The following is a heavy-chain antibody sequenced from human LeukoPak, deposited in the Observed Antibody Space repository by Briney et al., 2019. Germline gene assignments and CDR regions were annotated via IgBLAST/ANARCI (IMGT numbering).Heavy chain of an antibody. CDR3: AKDLRITMVRGVINYFDY. J-gene: IGHJ4*02. CDR2: ISGSGGST. V-gene: IGHV3-23*01. D-gene: IGHD3-10*01. CDR1: GFTFSSYA. Sequence: GGSLRLSCAASGFTFSSYAMSWVRQAPGKGLEWVSAISGSGGSTYYADSVKGRFTISRDNSKNTLYLQMNSLRAEDTAVYYCAKDLRITMVRGVINYFDYWGQRTLVTVFS.